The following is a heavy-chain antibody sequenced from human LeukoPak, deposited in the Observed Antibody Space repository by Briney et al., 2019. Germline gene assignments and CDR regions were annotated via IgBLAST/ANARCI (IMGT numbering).Heavy chain of an antibody. CDR2: ISGSGSST. J-gene: IGHJ4*02. CDR1: GFTFNIYA. CDR3: AKDQHGYDKPIDY. D-gene: IGHD5-12*01. V-gene: IGHV3-23*01. Sequence: PGGSLRLSCAASGFTFNIYAMNWVRQASRKGLEWVSTISGSGSSTYYADSVKGRFTISRDNSKNTLYLQMNSLRAEDTAVYFCAKDQHGYDKPIDYWGQGTLVTVSS.